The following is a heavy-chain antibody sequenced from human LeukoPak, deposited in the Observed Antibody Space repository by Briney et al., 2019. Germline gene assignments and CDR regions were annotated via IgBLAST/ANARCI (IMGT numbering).Heavy chain of an antibody. CDR1: NGFFSAYY. V-gene: IGHV4-34*01. Sequence: SETLSLTCAVSNGFFSAYYWSWIRQSPGKGLQWIGEISPSGSTNFNPSLKLRVSISLDTSKNQFSLRLSSVSAADTAVYFCARRYCSGGSCYMRGYYGMDVWATGTTVIVSS. CDR3: ARRYCSGGSCYMRGYYGMDV. CDR2: ISPSGST. J-gene: IGHJ6*04. D-gene: IGHD2-15*01.